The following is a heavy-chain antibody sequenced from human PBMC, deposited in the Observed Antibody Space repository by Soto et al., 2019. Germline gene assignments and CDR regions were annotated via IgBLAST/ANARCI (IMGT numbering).Heavy chain of an antibody. Sequence: PGGSLRLSCVTYGLTFTDYWMSWVRQAPGKGLEWVANIKQDESEKNYLDSVKGRFTISRDNAKNSLYLQMNSLRAEDTAAYYCASDRFRGTYYLRGVTYFFEEWGQGAPVTVSS. J-gene: IGHJ4*02. CDR3: ASDRFRGTYYLRGVTYFFEE. CDR2: IKQDESEK. V-gene: IGHV3-7*03. CDR1: GLTFTDYW. D-gene: IGHD1-26*01.